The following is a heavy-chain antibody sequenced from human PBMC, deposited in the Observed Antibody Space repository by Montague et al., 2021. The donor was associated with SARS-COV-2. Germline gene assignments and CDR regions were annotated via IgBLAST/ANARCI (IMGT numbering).Heavy chain of an antibody. D-gene: IGHD5-24*01. Sequence: SETLSLTCTVSGYSISSGYCWGWIRQPPGKGLEWIGSICHSGSSPNNPSFKTRVAMSLDTSKNQFSLKLSSVTAADTAVYYCARERSLGDNYNYFDYWGQGTLVTVSS. CDR1: GYSISSGYC. CDR3: ARERSLGDNYNYFDY. V-gene: IGHV4-38-2*02. CDR2: ICHSGSS. J-gene: IGHJ4*02.